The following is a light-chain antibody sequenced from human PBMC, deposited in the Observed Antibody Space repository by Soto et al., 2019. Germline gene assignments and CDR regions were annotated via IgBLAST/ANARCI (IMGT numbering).Light chain of an antibody. V-gene: IGKV1-5*03. J-gene: IGKJ1*01. CDR1: HSISIW. Sequence: DIRMIQSPSTLAASGGDGVTSTCRASHSISIWLAWYQQKPGKAPKLLIYQASSLESGVPSRFSGSGSGTEFTLTISSLQPDDFATYYCQHYHSYPWTFGQGTKVDIK. CDR2: QAS. CDR3: QHYHSYPWT.